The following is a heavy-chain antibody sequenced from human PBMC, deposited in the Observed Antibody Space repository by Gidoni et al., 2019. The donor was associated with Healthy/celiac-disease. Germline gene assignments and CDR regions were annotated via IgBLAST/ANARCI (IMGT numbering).Heavy chain of an antibody. D-gene: IGHD4-17*01. CDR2: ISSNGGST. J-gene: IGHJ4*02. Sequence: EVQLVESGGGLVQPGGSLSLSCSASGFTFSSYAMHWVRQAPGKGLEYVSAISSNGGSTYYADSVKGRFTISRDNSKNTLYLQMSSLRAEDTAVYYCVKGYTTVTTPNFDYWGQGTLVTVSS. CDR3: VKGYTTVTTPNFDY. V-gene: IGHV3-64D*06. CDR1: GFTFSSYA.